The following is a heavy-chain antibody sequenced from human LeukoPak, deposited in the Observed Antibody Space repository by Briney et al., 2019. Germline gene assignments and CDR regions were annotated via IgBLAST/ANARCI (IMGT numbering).Heavy chain of an antibody. Sequence: ASVKVSCTASGYTFTGYYMHWVRQAPGQGLEWMGIINPSGGSTSYAQKFQGRVTMTRDTSTSTVYMELSSLRSEDTAVYYCARGNLGIGPVWYWGQGTLVTVSS. CDR1: GYTFTGYY. CDR3: ARGNLGIGPVWY. J-gene: IGHJ4*02. V-gene: IGHV1-46*01. CDR2: INPSGGST. D-gene: IGHD7-27*01.